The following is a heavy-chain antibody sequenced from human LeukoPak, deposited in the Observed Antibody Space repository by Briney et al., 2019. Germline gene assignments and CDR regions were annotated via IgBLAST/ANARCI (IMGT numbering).Heavy chain of an antibody. Sequence: GGTLRLSCAASGFTFSSYGMSWVRQAPGKGLEWVSAISGSGGSTYYADSVKGRFTISRDNSKNTLYLQMNSLRVEDTAVYYCARDLNSGSGTGWFDPWGQGTLVIVSS. CDR2: ISGSGGST. D-gene: IGHD3-10*01. J-gene: IGHJ5*02. CDR1: GFTFSSYG. V-gene: IGHV3-23*01. CDR3: ARDLNSGSGTGWFDP.